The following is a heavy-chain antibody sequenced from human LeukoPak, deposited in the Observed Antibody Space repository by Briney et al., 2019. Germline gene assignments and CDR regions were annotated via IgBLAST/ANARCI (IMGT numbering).Heavy chain of an antibody. CDR3: ACSSGWGSGSYWEYFQH. D-gene: IGHD1-26*01. Sequence: ASVKVSCKASGYTFTSYDINWVRQATGQGLEWMGCMNPNSGNTGYAQKFQGRATMTRNTSISTAYMELSSLRSEDTAVYYCACSSGWGSGSYWEYFQHWGQGTLVTVSS. CDR2: MNPNSGNT. J-gene: IGHJ1*01. V-gene: IGHV1-8*01. CDR1: GYTFTSYD.